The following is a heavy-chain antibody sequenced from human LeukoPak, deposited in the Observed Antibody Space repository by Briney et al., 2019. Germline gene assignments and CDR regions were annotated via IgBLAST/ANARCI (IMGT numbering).Heavy chain of an antibody. V-gene: IGHV3-23*01. J-gene: IGHJ1*01. Sequence: PGGSLRLSCAASGFTFSSYAMSWVRQAPGKGLEWVLAISGSGGSTYYADSVKGRFTISRDNSKNTLYLQMNSLRAEDTAVYYCAKSRARIAVAGTVYFQHWGQGTLVTVSS. CDR3: AKSRARIAVAGTVYFQH. CDR2: ISGSGGST. CDR1: GFTFSSYA. D-gene: IGHD6-19*01.